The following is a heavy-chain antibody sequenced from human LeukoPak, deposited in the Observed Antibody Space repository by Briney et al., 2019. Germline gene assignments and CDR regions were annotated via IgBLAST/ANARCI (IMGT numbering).Heavy chain of an antibody. J-gene: IGHJ4*02. CDR3: ARPLEYYDVLTGHYSYYFNF. Sequence: GESLKISCKGSGYSFSTYWIGWVRQMPGKGLEWMGTIDPSDSDTNYSPSFQGHVTISADKSISTAYLQWTSLKASDTAMYYCARPLEYYDVLTGHYSYYFNFWGQGTLVTVSS. D-gene: IGHD3-9*01. CDR2: IDPSDSDT. CDR1: GYSFSTYW. V-gene: IGHV5-10-1*01.